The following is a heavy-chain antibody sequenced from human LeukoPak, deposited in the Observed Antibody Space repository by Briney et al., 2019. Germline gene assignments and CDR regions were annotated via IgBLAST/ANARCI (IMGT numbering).Heavy chain of an antibody. V-gene: IGHV1-24*01. CDR1: GYTLTELS. CDR2: FDPEDGET. CDR3: ATAGHLDGSLDY. D-gene: IGHD1-26*01. Sequence: ASVKVSCKVSGYTLTELSMHWVRQAPGKGLEWMEGFDPEDGETIYAQKFQGRVTMTEDTSTDTAYMELSSLRSEDTAVYYCATAGHLDGSLDYWGQGTLVTVSS. J-gene: IGHJ4*02.